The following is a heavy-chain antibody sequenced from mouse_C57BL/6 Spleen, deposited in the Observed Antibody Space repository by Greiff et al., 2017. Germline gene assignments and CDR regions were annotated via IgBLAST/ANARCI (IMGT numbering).Heavy chain of an antibody. Sequence: DVKLVESGPGLVKPSQSLSLTCSVTGYSITSGYYWNWIRQFPGNKLEWMGYISYDGSNNYNPSLKNRISITRDTSKNQFFLKLNSVTTEDTATYYGASHYYGSSLYAMDYWGQGTSVTVSS. V-gene: IGHV3-6*01. CDR3: ASHYYGSSLYAMDY. CDR2: ISYDGSN. D-gene: IGHD1-1*01. J-gene: IGHJ4*01. CDR1: GYSITSGYY.